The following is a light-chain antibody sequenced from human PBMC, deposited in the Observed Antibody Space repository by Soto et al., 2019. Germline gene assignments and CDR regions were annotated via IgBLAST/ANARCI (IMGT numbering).Light chain of an antibody. CDR3: CSYAGSSIWV. Sequence: QSVLTQPASVSGSPGQSITIACTGTSSDVGTYNLVSWYQQHPGNAHKLIIYDGSKRPSGVSNRFSGSKSGNTASLTISGLQDEDEADYYCCSYAGSSIWVFGGGTKLTVL. J-gene: IGLJ3*02. CDR2: DGS. CDR1: SSDVGTYNL. V-gene: IGLV2-23*01.